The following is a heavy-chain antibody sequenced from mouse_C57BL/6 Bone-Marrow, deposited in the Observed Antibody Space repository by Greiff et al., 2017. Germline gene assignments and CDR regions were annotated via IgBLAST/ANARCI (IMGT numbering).Heavy chain of an antibody. CDR1: EYEFPSHD. V-gene: IGHV5-2*03. CDR2: INSDGGST. CDR3: ARQSTIPTSKDY. Sequence: EVKLEESGGGLVQPGESLKLSCESNEYEFPSHDMSWVRKTPEKRLELVAAINSDGGSTYYPDTMERRSIISRDNTNNTLYLQMSSLRSEDAALYYCARQSTIPTSKDYWGQGTTLTVSS. D-gene: IGHD1-1*02. J-gene: IGHJ2*01.